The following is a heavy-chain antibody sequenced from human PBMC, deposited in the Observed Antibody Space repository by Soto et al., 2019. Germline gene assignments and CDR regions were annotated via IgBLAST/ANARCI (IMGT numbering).Heavy chain of an antibody. CDR3: ARQRGDRSGYYYVSFDY. V-gene: IGHV4-39*01. J-gene: IGHJ4*02. Sequence: TSETLSLTCIVSGGSISSSSYFWGWVRQPPGKGLEWIGSVYYSGTTYYNPSLKSRVTVSVDTSKNQFSLELSSVTATDTAVYYCARQRGDRSGYYYVSFDYWGQGTLVTVSS. CDR2: VYYSGTT. D-gene: IGHD3-22*01. CDR1: GGSISSSSYF.